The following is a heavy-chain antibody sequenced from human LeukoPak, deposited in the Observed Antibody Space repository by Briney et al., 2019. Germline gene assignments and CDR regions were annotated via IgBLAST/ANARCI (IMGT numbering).Heavy chain of an antibody. D-gene: IGHD6-19*01. Sequence: GGTLRLSCAASGFTFSNYGMNWVRQAPGKGLEWVSVISDSGYSTFYADFLKGRFTISRDNSKNTLYLQMNSLRAEDTAVYYCAKDRSGWSYFDYWGQGTLVTVSS. CDR2: ISDSGYST. CDR3: AKDRSGWSYFDY. J-gene: IGHJ4*02. CDR1: GFTFSNYG. V-gene: IGHV3-23*01.